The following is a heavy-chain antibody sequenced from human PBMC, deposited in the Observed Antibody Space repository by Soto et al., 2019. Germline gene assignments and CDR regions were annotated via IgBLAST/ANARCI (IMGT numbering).Heavy chain of an antibody. Sequence: PGRSMRRSWLPCASSLTANYMSWVRQAQGKGLEWVSIIYSGGDTYYADSMKGRFTISRNSYENTLYLQMSSLRVEDTAVYFCARGYRSSVCLKSWDQGTLVAAST. CDR3: ARGYRSSVCLKS. D-gene: IGHD6-19*01. J-gene: IGHJ5*02. CDR1: ASSLTANY. CDR2: IYSGGDT. V-gene: IGHV3-53*01.